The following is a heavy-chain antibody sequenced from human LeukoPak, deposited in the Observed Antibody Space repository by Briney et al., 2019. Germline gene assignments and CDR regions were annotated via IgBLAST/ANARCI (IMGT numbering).Heavy chain of an antibody. CDR1: GYTFTNYD. V-gene: IGHV1-8*01. J-gene: IGHJ6*02. D-gene: IGHD5-18*01. CDR2: MNPNRGNT. CDR3: ARAGYSYGYVYGMDV. Sequence: ASVKVSCKASGYTFTNYDINWVRQATGQGLQWMGWMNPNRGNTGYAQKFQGRVTMTRNTSISTAYMELSSLRSEDTAVYYCARAGYSYGYVYGMDVWGQGTTVTVSS.